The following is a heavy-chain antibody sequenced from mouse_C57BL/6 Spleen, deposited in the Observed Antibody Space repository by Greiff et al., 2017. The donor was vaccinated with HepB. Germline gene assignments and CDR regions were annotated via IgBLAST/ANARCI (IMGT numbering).Heavy chain of an antibody. Sequence: QVQLQQSGAELVRPGTSVKVSCKASGYAFTNYLIEWVKQRPGQGLEWIGVINPGSGGTNYNEKFKGKATLTADKSSSTAYMQLSSLTSEDSAVYFCARGDITTVVAGDYWGQGTTLTVSS. V-gene: IGHV1-54*01. J-gene: IGHJ2*01. CDR3: ARGDITTVVAGDY. D-gene: IGHD1-1*01. CDR1: GYAFTNYL. CDR2: INPGSGGT.